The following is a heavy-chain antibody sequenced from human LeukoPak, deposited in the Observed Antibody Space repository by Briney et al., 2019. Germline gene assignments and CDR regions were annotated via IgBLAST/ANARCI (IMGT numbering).Heavy chain of an antibody. CDR3: AKDQQLVAFDI. Sequence: SGGSLRLSCAASGFTVSSNYMSWVRQAPGKGLEWVAVISYDGSNKYYADSVKGRFTISRDNSKSTLYLQMNSLRAEDTAVYYCAKDQQLVAFDIWGQGTMVTVSS. D-gene: IGHD6-13*01. J-gene: IGHJ3*02. CDR1: GFTVSSNY. CDR2: ISYDGSNK. V-gene: IGHV3-30*18.